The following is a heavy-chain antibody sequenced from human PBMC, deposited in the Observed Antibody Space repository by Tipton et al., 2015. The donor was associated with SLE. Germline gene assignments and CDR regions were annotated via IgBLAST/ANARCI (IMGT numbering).Heavy chain of an antibody. CDR3: ARSQWRDAFDI. CDR2: IYHSGST. CDR1: GYSISSGFY. J-gene: IGHJ3*02. Sequence: TLSLTCTVSGYSISSGFYWGWIRQPPGKGLEWIGNIYHSGSTFYNPSLKSRVTISLDTSKMQFSLKLSSVTAADTAVYYCARSQWRDAFDIWGQGTMVTVSS. V-gene: IGHV4-38-2*02. D-gene: IGHD6-19*01.